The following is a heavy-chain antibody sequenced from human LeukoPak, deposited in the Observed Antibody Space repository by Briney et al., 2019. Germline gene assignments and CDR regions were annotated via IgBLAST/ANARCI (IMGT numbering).Heavy chain of an antibody. CDR3: ARDRGQLGPFDY. D-gene: IGHD6-6*01. CDR1: GFTFSSYA. J-gene: IGHJ4*02. Sequence: GGSLRLSCAASGFTFSSYAMHWVRQAPGKGLEYVSAISSNGGSTYYANSVKGRFTISRDNSKNTLYLQMGSLRAEDMAVYYCARDRGQLGPFDYWGQGTLVTVSS. V-gene: IGHV3-64*01. CDR2: ISSNGGST.